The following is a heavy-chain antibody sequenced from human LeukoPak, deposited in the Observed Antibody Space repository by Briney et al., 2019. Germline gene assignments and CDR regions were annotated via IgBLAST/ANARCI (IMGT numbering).Heavy chain of an antibody. CDR1: GDSVSSNSAA. D-gene: IGHD3-22*01. Sequence: SQTLSLTCAISGDSVSSNSAAWNWIRQSPSRGLEWLGRTYYRSKWYNDYAVSVKSRITINPDTSKNQFSLQLNSVTPEDTAVYYCARVGYYDSSGYLHYYFDYWGQGTLVTVSS. CDR3: ARVGYYDSSGYLHYYFDY. J-gene: IGHJ4*02. V-gene: IGHV6-1*01. CDR2: TYYRSKWYN.